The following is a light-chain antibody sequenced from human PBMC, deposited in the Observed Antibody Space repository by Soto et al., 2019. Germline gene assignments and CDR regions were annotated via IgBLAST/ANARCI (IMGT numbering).Light chain of an antibody. V-gene: IGKV3-20*01. CDR3: QQYET. CDR2: GAS. J-gene: IGKJ1*01. Sequence: EIVLTQSPGTLSLSPGERATLSCRASQSISSSYLAWYQQKPGQAPRLLIFGASSRATGSPDRFSGSGSGTDFTLTISRLEPEDFATYYCQQYETFGQVTKVEF. CDR1: QSISSSY.